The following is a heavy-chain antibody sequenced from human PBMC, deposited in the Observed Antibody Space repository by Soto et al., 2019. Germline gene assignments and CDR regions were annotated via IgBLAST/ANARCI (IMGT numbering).Heavy chain of an antibody. Sequence: PGGSLRLSCAASGFTFSIYWMSWVRQAPGKGLEWVANIKQDGSEKYYVDSVKGRFTISRDNAKNSLYLQMNSLRAEDTAVYYCARFXEEDSSSWYQYYYGMDVWGPGTTVTVSS. CDR1: GFTFSIYW. CDR2: IKQDGSEK. J-gene: IGHJ6*02. V-gene: IGHV3-7*01. CDR3: ARFXEEDSSSWYQYYYGMDV. D-gene: IGHD6-13*01.